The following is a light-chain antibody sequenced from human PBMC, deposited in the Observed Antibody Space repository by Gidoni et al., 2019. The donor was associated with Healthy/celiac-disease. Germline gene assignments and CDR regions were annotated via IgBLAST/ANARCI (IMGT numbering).Light chain of an antibody. CDR2: AAS. V-gene: IGKV1-NL1*01. CDR1: QGIINS. CDR3: QQYYSTLGT. J-gene: IGKJ1*01. Sequence: DIQMSQYTSSLSASVGDRVTIPCRASQGIINSLAWYQQKPGKAPKLLLDAASRLESGVPSRFSGSGSGTDYTLTISCLQPDDFATYYFQQYYSTLGTFGQGTKVEIK.